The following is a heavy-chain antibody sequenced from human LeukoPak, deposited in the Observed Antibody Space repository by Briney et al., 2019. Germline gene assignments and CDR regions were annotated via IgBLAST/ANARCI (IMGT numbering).Heavy chain of an antibody. CDR3: ARETSQYCSSTSCYERGGYYYYMDV. CDR2: MNPKSGNT. J-gene: IGHJ6*03. V-gene: IGHV1-8*03. CDR1: GYTFTSYD. D-gene: IGHD2-2*01. Sequence: GASVKVSCKASGYTFTSYDINWVRQTTGQGLEWMGWMNPKSGNTASAQKFQGRVTITRNTSISTAYMELSSLRSEDTAVYYCARETSQYCSSTSCYERGGYYYYMDVWGKGTTVTVSS.